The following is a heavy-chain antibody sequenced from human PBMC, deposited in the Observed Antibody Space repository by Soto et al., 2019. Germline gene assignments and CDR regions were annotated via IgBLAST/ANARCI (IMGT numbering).Heavy chain of an antibody. D-gene: IGHD2-15*01. CDR2: IYYSGST. CDR1: GGSISSSSYY. CDR3: ARHGQYCSGGSCYSGLYNWFDP. J-gene: IGHJ5*02. Sequence: SETLSLTCTVSGGSISSSSYYWGWIRQPPGKGLEWIGGIYYSGSTYYNPSLKSRVTISVDTSKNQFSLKLSSVTAADTAVYYCARHGQYCSGGSCYSGLYNWFDPWGQGTLVTVSS. V-gene: IGHV4-39*01.